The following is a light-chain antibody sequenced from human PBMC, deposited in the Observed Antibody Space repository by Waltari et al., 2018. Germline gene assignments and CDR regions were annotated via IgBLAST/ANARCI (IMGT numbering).Light chain of an antibody. CDR2: GAS. CDR1: QSVTRT. CDR3: QHYLRLPAT. V-gene: IGKV3-20*01. J-gene: IGKJ1*01. Sequence: EIVLTQSPGTLSLSPGERAPLSCSASQSVTRTLAWYQQKPGQAPRLLIYGASNRATGIPDRFSGSGSGTDFSLTISRLEPEDFAVYYCQHYLRLPATFGQGTKVEIK.